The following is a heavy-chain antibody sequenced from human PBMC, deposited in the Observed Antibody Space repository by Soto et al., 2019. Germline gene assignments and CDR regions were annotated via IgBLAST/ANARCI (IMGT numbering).Heavy chain of an antibody. V-gene: IGHV4-59*01. CDR2: IYYSGST. CDR3: ARHLTGDRSSLFY. CDR1: GGSISSYY. D-gene: IGHD7-27*01. Sequence: SETLSLTCTVSGGSISSYYWSWIRQPPGKGLEWIGYIYYSGSTNYNPSLKSRVTISVDTSKNQFSLKLSSVTAADTSVYYCARHLTGDRSSLFYWGQGTLVTVSS. J-gene: IGHJ4*02.